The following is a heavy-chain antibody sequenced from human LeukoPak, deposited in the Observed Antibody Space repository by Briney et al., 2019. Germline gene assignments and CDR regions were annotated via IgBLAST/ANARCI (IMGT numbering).Heavy chain of an antibody. V-gene: IGHV1-18*01. CDR2: ISGNGDNT. CDR1: GYDSTTYG. CDR3: ARVHGYYIGLYYFDY. D-gene: IGHD1-26*01. J-gene: IGHJ4*02. Sequence: ASVKVSCKASGYDSTTYGLTWVRQAPGQGLKWMGWISGNGDNTKYVEEFQGRVTMTTDTSTSTAYMELRSLRSDDTAVYYCARVHGYYIGLYYFDYWGRGTLVTVSS.